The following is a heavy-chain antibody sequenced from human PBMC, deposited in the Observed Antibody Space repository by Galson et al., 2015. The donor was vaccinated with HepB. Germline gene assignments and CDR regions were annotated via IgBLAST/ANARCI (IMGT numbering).Heavy chain of an antibody. CDR2: MSSSSTTI. CDR1: TFILSTYS. J-gene: IGHJ4*01. Sequence: SLRLSCEASTFILSTYSMIWVRQAPGKGLEWVSYMSSSSTTIYYADSVKDQFTISRDNAKSTLYLQMNTLRAEDTAVYNCVFLCGYDLKPLDYWGQGTLVTVSS. D-gene: IGHD5-12*01. V-gene: IGHV3-48*04. CDR3: VFLCGYDLKPLDY.